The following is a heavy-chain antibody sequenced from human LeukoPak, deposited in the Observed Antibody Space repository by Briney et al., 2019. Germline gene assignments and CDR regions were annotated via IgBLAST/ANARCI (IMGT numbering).Heavy chain of an antibody. V-gene: IGHV4-31*03. Sequence: PSETLSLTCTVSGGSISSGGYYWTWIRQHPGKGLEWIGYIHYSGSTNYNPSLKSRVTISIDTSKNRFSLKLSSVTAADTAVYYCASKSYYYDSSGYYRDYWGQGNLVTVSS. CDR1: GGSISSGGYY. CDR3: ASKSYYYDSSGYYRDY. CDR2: IHYSGST. J-gene: IGHJ4*02. D-gene: IGHD3-22*01.